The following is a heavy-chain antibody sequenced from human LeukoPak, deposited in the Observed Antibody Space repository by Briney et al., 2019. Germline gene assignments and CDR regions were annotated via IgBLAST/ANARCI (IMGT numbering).Heavy chain of an antibody. CDR3: ARRSGSETYYFDY. D-gene: IGHD3-10*01. J-gene: IGHJ4*02. Sequence: SETLSLTCAVSGYSISSGYYWGWIRQPPGKGLEWIGSIYHSGSTYYNPSLKSRVTISVDTSKNQFSLKLSSVAAADTAVYYCARRSGSETYYFDYWGQGTLVTVSS. V-gene: IGHV4-38-2*01. CDR1: GYSISSGYY. CDR2: IYHSGST.